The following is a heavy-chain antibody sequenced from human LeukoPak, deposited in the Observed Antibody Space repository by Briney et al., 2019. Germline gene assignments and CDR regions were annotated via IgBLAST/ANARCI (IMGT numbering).Heavy chain of an antibody. J-gene: IGHJ4*02. CDR2: ISTDSGETI. CDR3: ATLTGGRCSRTSCPYDY. V-gene: IGHV3-48*03. Sequence: GGSLRLSCAASGFSFGEHAMNWVRQAPGKGLEWLAYISTDSGETIYYADSVEGRFTISRDNAKNSLYLQMNSLRVEDTATYYCATLTGGRCSRTSCPYDYWGQGTLVTVSS. CDR1: GFSFGEHA. D-gene: IGHD2-2*01.